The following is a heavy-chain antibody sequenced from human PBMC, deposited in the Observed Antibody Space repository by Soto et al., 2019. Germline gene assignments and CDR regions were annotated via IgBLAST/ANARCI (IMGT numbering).Heavy chain of an antibody. V-gene: IGHV4-59*01. CDR1: AASFSKYY. D-gene: IGHD3-16*01. J-gene: IGHJ4*02. Sequence: SETLSLTCTVSAASFSKYYWTWIRQPPGKGLEWIGYIYFNGNTKYSPSLEGRLTISIDTSKREFSLKLTSVTAADAAVYYCASVKFGGIVLAHWGQGTLVTV. CDR3: ASVKFGGIVLAH. CDR2: IYFNGNT.